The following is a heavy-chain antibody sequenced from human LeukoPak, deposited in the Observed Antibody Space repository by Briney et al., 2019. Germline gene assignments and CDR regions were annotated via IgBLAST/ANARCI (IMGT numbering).Heavy chain of an antibody. V-gene: IGHV4-34*01. Sequence: PSETLSLTCAVYGGSFSGYYWSWIRQPPGKGLEWIGEINHSGSTNYNPSLKSRVTISVDTSKNQFSLKLSSVTAADTAVYYCARDLRWELALDCWGQGTLVTVSS. CDR1: GGSFSGYY. J-gene: IGHJ4*02. D-gene: IGHD4-23*01. CDR3: ARDLRWELALDC. CDR2: INHSGST.